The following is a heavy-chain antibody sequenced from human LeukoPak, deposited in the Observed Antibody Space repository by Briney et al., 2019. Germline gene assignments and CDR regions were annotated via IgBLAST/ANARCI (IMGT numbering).Heavy chain of an antibody. D-gene: IGHD2-2*01. CDR2: ISSSSSFI. CDR1: GFTFSRYS. Sequence: NSGGSLRLSCAASGFTFSRYSMNWVRQAPGKGLEWVSSISSSSSFIYYADSVKGRFTISRDNAKNSLYPQMNSLRAEDTAVYYCARDPPLGSCSTISCPHLDYWGQGTLVTVS. V-gene: IGHV3-21*01. J-gene: IGHJ4*02. CDR3: ARDPPLGSCSTISCPHLDY.